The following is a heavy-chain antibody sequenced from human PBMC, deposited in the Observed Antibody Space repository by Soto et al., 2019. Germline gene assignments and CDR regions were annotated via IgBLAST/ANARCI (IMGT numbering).Heavy chain of an antibody. CDR1: GGSLSGATYS. Sequence: SETLSLTCVVSGGSLSGATYSWNWIRQPPGKGLEWIGYIFPSGTTYYNPSLKSRVTISIDVSKNQFSLSLRSLTAADTAVYYCARSREFDYWSQGTLVTVSS. J-gene: IGHJ4*02. CDR3: ARSREFDY. V-gene: IGHV4-30-2*01. CDR2: IFPSGTT.